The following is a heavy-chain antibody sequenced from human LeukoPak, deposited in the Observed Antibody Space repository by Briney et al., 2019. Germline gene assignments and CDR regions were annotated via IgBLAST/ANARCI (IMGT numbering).Heavy chain of an antibody. CDR3: ARKYYDSSGSVDY. D-gene: IGHD3-22*01. Sequence: GESLKISCMGSGYSFSSYWIAWVRQKPGKGLEWMGIVYPGDSHTRYSPSFQGHVTVSADKSTNTAYLQWSSLKASDTAMYYCARKYYDSSGSVDYWGQGTLVTVSS. CDR1: GYSFSSYW. J-gene: IGHJ4*02. CDR2: VYPGDSHT. V-gene: IGHV5-51*01.